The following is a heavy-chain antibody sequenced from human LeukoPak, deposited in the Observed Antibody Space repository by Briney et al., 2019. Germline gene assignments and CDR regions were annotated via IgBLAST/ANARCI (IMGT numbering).Heavy chain of an antibody. CDR1: GFTFSSYS. V-gene: IGHV3-30*18. CDR3: AKAGQAYYYDSIRPNWFDP. CDR2: ISYDGSNK. Sequence: GGSLRLSCAASGFTFSSYSMNWVRQAPGKGLEWVAVISYDGSNKYYADSVKGRFTISRDNSKNTLYLQMNSLRAEDTAVYYCAKAGQAYYYDSIRPNWFDPWGQGTLVTVSS. J-gene: IGHJ5*02. D-gene: IGHD3-22*01.